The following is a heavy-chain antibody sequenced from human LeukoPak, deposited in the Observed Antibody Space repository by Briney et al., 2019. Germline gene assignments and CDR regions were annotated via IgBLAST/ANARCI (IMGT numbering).Heavy chain of an antibody. J-gene: IGHJ3*01. CDR1: GFTFSSHS. CDR2: IDSGSGNI. CDR3: AREDDDWGPNTLDV. Sequence: PGGSLRLSCAASGFTFSSHSMIWVRQAPGKGLEWLSYIDSGSGNIYYRDSVKGRFTISRDNAQDSLYLQMDSLRDEDTAVYYCAREDDDWGPNTLDVWGQGTVVTVSS. D-gene: IGHD7-27*01. V-gene: IGHV3-48*02.